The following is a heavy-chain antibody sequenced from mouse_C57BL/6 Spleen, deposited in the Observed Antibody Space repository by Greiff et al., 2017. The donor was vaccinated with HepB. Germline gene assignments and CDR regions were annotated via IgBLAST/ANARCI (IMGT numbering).Heavy chain of an antibody. D-gene: IGHD4-1*01. J-gene: IGHJ2*01. CDR1: GFTFSSYA. CDR2: ISDGGSYT. V-gene: IGHV5-4*01. Sequence: EVHLVESGGGLVKPGGSLKLSCAASGFTFSSYAMSWVRQTPEKRLEWVATISDGGSYTYYPDNVKGRFTISRDNAKNNLYLQMSHLKSEDTAMYYCARDGELGRVFDYWGQGTTLTVSS. CDR3: ARDGELGRVFDY.